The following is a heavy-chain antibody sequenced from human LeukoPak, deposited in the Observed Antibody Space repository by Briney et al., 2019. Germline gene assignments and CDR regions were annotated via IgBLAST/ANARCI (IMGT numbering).Heavy chain of an antibody. V-gene: IGHV3-48*03. Sequence: PGGSLRLSCAASGFTFRSYEMNWVRQAPGKGLEWVSYISSSGSGSTIYYADSVKGRFTISRDNAKNVLDLQMHSLRAEDTAVYYCAGEEEGNKFDYWGQGTLVTVSS. J-gene: IGHJ4*02. CDR3: AGEEEGNKFDY. CDR1: GFTFRSYE. CDR2: ISSSGSGSTI. D-gene: IGHD1/OR15-1a*01.